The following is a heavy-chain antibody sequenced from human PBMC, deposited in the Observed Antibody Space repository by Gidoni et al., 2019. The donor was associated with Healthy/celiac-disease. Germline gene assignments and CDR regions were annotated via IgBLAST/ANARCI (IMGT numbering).Heavy chain of an antibody. CDR2: ISYDGSNK. D-gene: IGHD6-13*01. CDR3: ACIGGVGVAAAGDGMDV. Sequence: QVQLVGSGGGVVQPGRCVRRACAASGCPLRHYGMHWVRQAPGKGLEWVAVISYDGSNKDYADSWKGRFTISRDNSKNTLYLQMNSLRAEDTAVYYCACIGGVGVAAAGDGMDVWGQGTTVTVSS. J-gene: IGHJ6*02. V-gene: IGHV3-30*03. CDR1: GCPLRHYG.